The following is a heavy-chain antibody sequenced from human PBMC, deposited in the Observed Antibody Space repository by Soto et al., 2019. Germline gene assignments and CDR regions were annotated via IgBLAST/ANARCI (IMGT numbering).Heavy chain of an antibody. CDR1: GGSISSGDYY. V-gene: IGHV4-30-4*01. J-gene: IGHJ5*02. CDR3: ARADYGDSEKENWFDP. D-gene: IGHD4-17*01. Sequence: SETLSLTCTVSGGSISSGDYYWSWIRQPPGKGLEWIGYIYYSGSTYYNPSLKSRVTISVDTSKNQFSLKLSSVTAADTAVYYCARADYGDSEKENWFDPWGQGTLVTVSS. CDR2: IYYSGST.